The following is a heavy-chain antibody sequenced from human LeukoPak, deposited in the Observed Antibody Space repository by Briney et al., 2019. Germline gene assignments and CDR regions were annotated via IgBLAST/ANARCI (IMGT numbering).Heavy chain of an antibody. Sequence: ASVKVSCKASGYTFTGYYMHWVRQAPGQGLEWMGWINPNSGGTNYAQKFQGRVTMTRDTSISTAYMELSRLRSDDTAVYYCARDPLYNWNEESNPLNWFDPWGQGTLVTVSS. V-gene: IGHV1-2*02. CDR3: ARDPLYNWNEESNPLNWFDP. D-gene: IGHD1-1*01. J-gene: IGHJ5*02. CDR1: GYTFTGYY. CDR2: INPNSGGT.